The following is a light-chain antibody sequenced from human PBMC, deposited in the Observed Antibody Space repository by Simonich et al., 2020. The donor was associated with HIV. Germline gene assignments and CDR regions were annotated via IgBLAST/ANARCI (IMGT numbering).Light chain of an antibody. Sequence: EVVLTQSPEFQSVTPKEKVTITCRASQSIGSSLHWYQKKPDQSPNLLIKYASQSFSVVPSRFSGSGSGTDFTLTINSLEAEDAATYYCHQSSSLPFTFGPGTKVDIK. V-gene: IGKV6-21*01. J-gene: IGKJ3*01. CDR1: QSIGSS. CDR2: YAS. CDR3: HQSSSLPFT.